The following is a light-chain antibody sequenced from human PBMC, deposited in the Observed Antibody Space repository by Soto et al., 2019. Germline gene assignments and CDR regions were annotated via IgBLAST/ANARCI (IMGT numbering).Light chain of an antibody. CDR1: QYVSSF. CDR3: QNRYNWNPT. J-gene: IGKJ1*01. Sequence: EIVLKQSPATLSLSPGERATLSCRASQYVSSFLAWYQQKAGQAPRLLLYDASHSATGIPARFSGSGSGTDFTLPINSLEPEDFALYYCQNRYNWNPTLGQGTKV. V-gene: IGKV3-11*01. CDR2: DAS.